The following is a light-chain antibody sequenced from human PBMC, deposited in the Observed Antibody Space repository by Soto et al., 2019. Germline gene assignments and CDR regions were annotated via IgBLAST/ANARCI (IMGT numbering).Light chain of an antibody. CDR1: TSDVGDYNF. J-gene: IGLJ2*01. CDR2: DVS. Sequence: QSVLTQPAYVSGSPGQLITISCTGTTSDVGDYNFVSWYQQHPGKAPKLMIYDVSSRPSGVSHRFSGSKSGNTASLTISGLQAEDEADYYCSSYASSNTLLFGGGTK. CDR3: SSYASSNTLL. V-gene: IGLV2-14*01.